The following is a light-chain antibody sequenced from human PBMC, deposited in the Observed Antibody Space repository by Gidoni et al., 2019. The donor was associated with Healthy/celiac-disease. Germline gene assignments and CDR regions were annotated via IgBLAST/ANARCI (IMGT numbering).Light chain of an antibody. CDR2: GNS. CDR3: QSYDSSLSGPYVV. J-gene: IGLJ2*01. Sequence: QSVLTQPPSVSGAPGQRVTISCTGSSSNTGAGYDVHWYQQLPGTAPKLLIHGNSNRPSGVPDRFSGSKSGTSASLAITGLQAEDEADYYCQSYDSSLSGPYVVFGGGTKLTVL. CDR1: SSNTGAGYD. V-gene: IGLV1-40*01.